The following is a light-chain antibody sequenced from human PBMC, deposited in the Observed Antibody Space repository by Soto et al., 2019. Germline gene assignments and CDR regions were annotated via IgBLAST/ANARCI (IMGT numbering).Light chain of an antibody. CDR1: QGISSS. CDR3: QQYDSYPLT. Sequence: AIRMTQSPSSFSASTGDRVTITCRASQGISSSLAWYQQKPGKAPKLLIFAASTLQSAVPSRFSGSGSGTDFTLTINCLHSEDFAPYHCQQYDSYPLTFGPGTKVDI. CDR2: AAS. V-gene: IGKV1-8*01. J-gene: IGKJ3*01.